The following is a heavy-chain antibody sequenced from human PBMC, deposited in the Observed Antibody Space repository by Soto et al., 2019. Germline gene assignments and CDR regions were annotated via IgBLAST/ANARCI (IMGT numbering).Heavy chain of an antibody. V-gene: IGHV2-5*02. Sequence: QITLKESGPTLVKPTQTLTLTCTFSGFSLETSGMGMSWIRQPPGKALEWLALIYWDGDKRYSPSLKNRLPINNATPKHQVVLTLTNVEAVDTATYYCAHSLYHYDISGHYTYSYFDLWGRGTLVTVSS. CDR3: AHSLYHYDISGHYTYSYFDL. D-gene: IGHD3-22*01. CDR1: GFSLETSGMG. CDR2: IYWDGDK. J-gene: IGHJ2*01.